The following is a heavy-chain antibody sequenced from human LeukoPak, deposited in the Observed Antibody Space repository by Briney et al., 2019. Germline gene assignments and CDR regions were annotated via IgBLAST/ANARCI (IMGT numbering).Heavy chain of an antibody. D-gene: IGHD2-15*01. J-gene: IGHJ4*02. CDR2: IDYRGTT. CDR1: GGSISSYY. V-gene: IGHV4-59*01. Sequence: SETLSLTCTVFGGSISSYYWSWIRQPPGKGLEWIGYIDYRGTTNYNPSLKSRVTISVDPSKSQFSLRLSSVTAADTAVYYCARGWGYCSGGNCYFTYFDYWGQGALVTVSS. CDR3: ARGWGYCSGGNCYFTYFDY.